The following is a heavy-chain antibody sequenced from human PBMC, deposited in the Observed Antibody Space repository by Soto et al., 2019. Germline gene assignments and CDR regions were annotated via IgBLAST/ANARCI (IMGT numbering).Heavy chain of an antibody. CDR2: ISSSGSST. V-gene: IGHV3-23*01. CDR1: GFTFSSYA. D-gene: IGHD2-15*01. CDR3: AKRPNPDCSGGTCPRYYFDY. Sequence: GGSLRLSCAASGFTFSSYAMSWVRQAPGKGLEWVSAISSSGSSTYYADSVKGRFTISRDNSKNTLFLQMNSLRAEDTAVYYCAKRPNPDCSGGTCPRYYFDYWGQGTLVTVSS. J-gene: IGHJ4*02.